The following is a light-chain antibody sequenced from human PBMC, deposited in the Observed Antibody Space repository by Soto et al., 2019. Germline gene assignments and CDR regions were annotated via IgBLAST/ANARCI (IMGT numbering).Light chain of an antibody. CDR1: QTVSSY. CDR2: GAS. V-gene: IGKV3-20*01. J-gene: IGKJ5*01. CDR3: QQYGTSPIT. Sequence: EKGLTRSPGTLHLSPGERATLSSRASQTVSSYLTGYQQRPGQAPRLLISGASRRATGIPDRFSGSGSGTDFTLTISRLEPEDFALYYCQQYGTSPITFGQRTRLEI.